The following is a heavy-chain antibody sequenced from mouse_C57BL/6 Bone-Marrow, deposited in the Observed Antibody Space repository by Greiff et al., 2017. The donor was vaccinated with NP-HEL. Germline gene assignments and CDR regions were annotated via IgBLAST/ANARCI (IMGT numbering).Heavy chain of an antibody. CDR1: GFSLSTSGMG. D-gene: IGHD2-3*01. CDR2: IYWDDDK. CDR3: ARRGDGYHRGHYAMDY. J-gene: IGHJ4*01. V-gene: IGHV8-12*01. Sequence: QVTLKESGPGILQSSQTLSLTCSFSGFSLSTSGMGVSWIRQPSGKGLEWLAHIYWDDDKRYNPSLKSRLTISKDTSRNQVFLKITSVDTADTATYYCARRGDGYHRGHYAMDYWGQGTSVTVSS.